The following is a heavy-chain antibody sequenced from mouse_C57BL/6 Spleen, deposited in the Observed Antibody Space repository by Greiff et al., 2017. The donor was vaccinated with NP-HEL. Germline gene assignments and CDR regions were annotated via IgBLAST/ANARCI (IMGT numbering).Heavy chain of an antibody. D-gene: IGHD1-1*01. V-gene: IGHV3-1*01. CDR2: ISYSGST. J-gene: IGHJ2*01. CDR1: GYSITSGYD. Sequence: EVQGVESGPGMVKPSQSLSLTCTVTGYSITSGYDWHWIRHFPGNKLEWMGYISYSGSTNYNPSLKSRISITHDTSKNHFFLKLNSVTTEDTATYYCARGLRADYFDYWGQGTTLTVSS. CDR3: ARGLRADYFDY.